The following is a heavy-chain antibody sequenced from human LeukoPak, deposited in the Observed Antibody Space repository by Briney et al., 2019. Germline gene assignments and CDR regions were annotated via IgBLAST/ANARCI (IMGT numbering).Heavy chain of an antibody. CDR3: AKEQGRFWSCYYTYEAFDI. J-gene: IGHJ3*02. CDR1: GFTFSSYG. CDR2: ISYDGSNK. Sequence: GGSLRLSCAASGFTFSSYGIQWVRQAPGKGLEWVAVISYDGSNKYYADSVKGRFTISRDNSKNTLYLQMNSLRAEDTAVYYCAKEQGRFWSCYYTYEAFDIWGQGTMVTVSS. V-gene: IGHV3-30*18. D-gene: IGHD3-3*01.